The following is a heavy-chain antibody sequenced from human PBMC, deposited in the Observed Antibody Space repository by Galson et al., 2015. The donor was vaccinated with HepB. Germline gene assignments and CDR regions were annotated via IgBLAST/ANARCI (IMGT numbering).Heavy chain of an antibody. CDR3: ARDLFFPYGDYYYFDY. D-gene: IGHD4-17*01. J-gene: IGHJ4*02. CDR1: GFTFSSYS. Sequence: SLRLSCAASGFTFSSYSMNWVRQAPGKGLEWVSSISSSSSHIYYADSVKGRFTISRDNAKNSLYLQMNSLRAEDTAVYYCARDLFFPYGDYYYFDYWGQGTLVTVSS. CDR2: ISSSSSHI. V-gene: IGHV3-21*01.